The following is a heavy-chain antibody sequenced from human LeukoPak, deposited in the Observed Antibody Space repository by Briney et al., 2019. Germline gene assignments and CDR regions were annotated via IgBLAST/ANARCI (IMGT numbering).Heavy chain of an antibody. CDR2: IYSGGST. J-gene: IGHJ4*02. D-gene: IGHD6-19*01. CDR1: GFTVSSNY. Sequence: GGSLRLSCAASGFTVSSNYMSWVRQAPGKGLEWVSVIYSGGSTYYADSVKGRFTISRDNSKNTLYLQMNSLRAEDTAAYYCARDSSSSGWYDYWGQGTLVTVSS. V-gene: IGHV3-66*01. CDR3: ARDSSSSGWYDY.